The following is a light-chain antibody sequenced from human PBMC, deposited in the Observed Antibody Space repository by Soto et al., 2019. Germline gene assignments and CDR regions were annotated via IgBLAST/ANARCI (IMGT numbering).Light chain of an antibody. J-gene: IGLJ2*01. CDR2: VNSDGSH. CDR1: SGHSRYD. V-gene: IGLV4-69*01. Sequence: QPVLTQSPSASASLGASVKLTCTLSSGHSRYDIAWHQQQPEKGPRYLMKVNSDGSHSKGDGIPDRFSGSSSGAERYLTISSLQAEDEADYYCQTWGTGIRVFGGGTKVTVL. CDR3: QTWGTGIRV.